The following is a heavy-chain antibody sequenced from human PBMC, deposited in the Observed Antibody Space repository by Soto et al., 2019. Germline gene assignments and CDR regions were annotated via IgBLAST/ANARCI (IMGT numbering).Heavy chain of an antibody. CDR1: GGSISSYY. Sequence: PSETLSLTCTVSGGSISSYYWSWIRQPPGKGLEWIGYIYYSGSTNYNPSLKSRVTISVDTSKNQFSLKLSSVTAADTAVFYCARVNNCSSTSCYVGGMDVWGQGTTVTVSS. CDR3: ARVNNCSSTSCYVGGMDV. J-gene: IGHJ6*02. D-gene: IGHD2-2*01. CDR2: IYYSGST. V-gene: IGHV4-59*12.